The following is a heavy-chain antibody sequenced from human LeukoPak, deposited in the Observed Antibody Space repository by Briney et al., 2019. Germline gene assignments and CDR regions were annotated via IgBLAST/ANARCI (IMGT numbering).Heavy chain of an antibody. CDR1: GGSISSYY. V-gene: IGHV4-59*01. J-gene: IGHJ6*02. D-gene: IGHD2-2*02. Sequence: PSETLSLTCTVSGGSISSYYWSWIRQPPGKGLEWIGYIYYSGSTNYNPFLKSRVTISVDTSKNQFSLKLSSVTAADMAVYYCARDRYPSMDVWGQGTTVTVSS. CDR3: ARDRYPSMDV. CDR2: IYYSGST.